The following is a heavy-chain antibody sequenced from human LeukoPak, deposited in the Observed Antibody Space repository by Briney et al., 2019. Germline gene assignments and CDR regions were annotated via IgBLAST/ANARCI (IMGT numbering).Heavy chain of an antibody. J-gene: IGHJ4*02. CDR1: GDSISSGSHY. V-gene: IGHV4-61*02. Sequence: PSQTLSLTCTVSGDSISSGSHYWSWIRQPAGKGLEWIGRMYTSGNTTYNPSLKSRVTLSLDTSKNHFSLKLSSVTAADTAVYYCARHYSSSWFDYWGQGTLVTVSS. D-gene: IGHD6-13*01. CDR3: ARHYSSSWFDY. CDR2: MYTSGNT.